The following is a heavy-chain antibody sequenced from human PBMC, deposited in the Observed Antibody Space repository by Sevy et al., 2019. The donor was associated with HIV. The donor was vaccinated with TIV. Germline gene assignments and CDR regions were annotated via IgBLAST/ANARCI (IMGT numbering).Heavy chain of an antibody. CDR2: IRNKANRYTT. D-gene: IGHD1-1*01. Sequence: GGSLRLSCAASGFTFSDHYMDWVRQAPGKGLEWVGRIRNKANRYTTEYAASVKGRFTISRDDSKNSLYLEMNSLKTEDTAVYYCARRATTGRFDYWGQGTLVTVSS. J-gene: IGHJ4*02. V-gene: IGHV3-72*01. CDR1: GFTFSDHY. CDR3: ARRATTGRFDY.